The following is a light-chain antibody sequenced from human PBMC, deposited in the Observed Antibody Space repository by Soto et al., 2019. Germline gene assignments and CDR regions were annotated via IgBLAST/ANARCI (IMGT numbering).Light chain of an antibody. CDR3: QTWGTAIFYV. CDR2: IKSDGSH. CDR1: SGHSSYA. J-gene: IGLJ1*01. V-gene: IGLV4-69*01. Sequence: QAVVTQSPSASASLGASVKITCTLSSGHSSYAIAWHQQQPEKGPRYLMKIKSDGSHIKGDGIPDRFSGSSSGAERYLTISSLQSEDEADYYCQTWGTAIFYVFGTGTQLTVL.